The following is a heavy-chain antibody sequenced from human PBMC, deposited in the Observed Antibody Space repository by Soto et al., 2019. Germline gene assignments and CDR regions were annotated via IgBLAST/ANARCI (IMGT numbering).Heavy chain of an antibody. D-gene: IGHD2-2*02. CDR2: IIPIFGTA. J-gene: IGHJ4*02. Sequence: GASVKVSCKASGGTFSSYAISWVRQAPGQGLEWMGGIIPIFGTANYAQKFQGRVTITADESTSTAYMELSSLRSDDTAVYYCARRYCSSTSCYKEGNYYFDYWGQGTLVTVSS. CDR3: ARRYCSSTSCYKEGNYYFDY. CDR1: GGTFSSYA. V-gene: IGHV1-69*13.